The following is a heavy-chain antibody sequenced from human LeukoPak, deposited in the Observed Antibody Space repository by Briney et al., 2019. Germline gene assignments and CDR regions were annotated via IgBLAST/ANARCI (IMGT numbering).Heavy chain of an antibody. D-gene: IGHD6-13*01. V-gene: IGHV1-46*01. CDR3: ARRYTYSPRDPHTGWFDP. CDR1: GYTFTSYY. CDR2: INPSGGST. Sequence: ASVKVSCKASGYTFTSYYMHWVRQAPGQGLEWMEIINPSGGSTSYAQKFQGRVTMTRDTSTSTVYMELSSLRSEDTAVYYCARRYTYSPRDPHTGWFDPWGQGTLVTVSS. J-gene: IGHJ5*02.